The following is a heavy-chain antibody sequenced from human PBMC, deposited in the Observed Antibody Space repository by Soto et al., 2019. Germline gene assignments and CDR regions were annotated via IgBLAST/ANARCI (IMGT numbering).Heavy chain of an antibody. D-gene: IGHD3-10*01. CDR3: ARGEYNTMVRGVIIDYYYGMDV. CDR2: IIPIFGTA. J-gene: IGHJ6*02. CDR1: GGTFSSYA. Sequence: SVKVSCKASGGTFSSYAISWVRQAPGQGLEWMGGIIPIFGTANYARKFQGRVTITADESTSTAYMELSSLRSEDTAVYYCARGEYNTMVRGVIIDYYYGMDVWGQGTTVTVSS. V-gene: IGHV1-69*13.